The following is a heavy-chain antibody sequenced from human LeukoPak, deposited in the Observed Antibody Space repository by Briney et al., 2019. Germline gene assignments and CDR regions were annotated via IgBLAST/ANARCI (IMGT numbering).Heavy chain of an antibody. Sequence: SETLSLTCAVPGYSISSGYYWGWIRQPPGKGLEWIGSIYHSGSTYYNPSLKSRVTISVDTSKNQFSLKLSSVTAADTAVYYCARQGCSSTSCYAYYYYYMDVWGKGTTVTVSS. J-gene: IGHJ6*03. V-gene: IGHV4-38-2*01. CDR2: IYHSGST. CDR1: GYSISSGYY. CDR3: ARQGCSSTSCYAYYYYYMDV. D-gene: IGHD2-2*01.